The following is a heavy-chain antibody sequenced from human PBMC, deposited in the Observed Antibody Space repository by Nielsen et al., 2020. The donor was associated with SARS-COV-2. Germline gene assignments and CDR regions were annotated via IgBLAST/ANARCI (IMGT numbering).Heavy chain of an antibody. Sequence: WVRQAPGHGLEWMGWINTNTGNPTYAQGFTGRFVFSLDTSVSTAYLQISSLKAEDTAVYYCASGVVVVPALDYYYYGMDIWGQGTTVTVYS. V-gene: IGHV7-4-1*02. CDR3: ASGVVVVPALDYYYYGMDI. J-gene: IGHJ6*02. D-gene: IGHD2-2*01. CDR2: INTNTGNP.